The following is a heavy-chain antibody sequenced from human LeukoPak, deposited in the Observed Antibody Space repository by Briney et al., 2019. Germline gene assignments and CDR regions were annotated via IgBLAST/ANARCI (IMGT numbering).Heavy chain of an antibody. J-gene: IGHJ4*02. Sequence: GGSLRLSCAASGFTFSSYAMSWVRQAPGKGLEWVSAISGSGGSTYYADSVKGRFTISRDNSKNTLYLQMNSLRAEDTAVYYCAKVRYYYDSSGYSYFDHWGQGTLVTVSS. D-gene: IGHD3-22*01. CDR3: AKVRYYYDSSGYSYFDH. CDR2: ISGSGGST. V-gene: IGHV3-23*01. CDR1: GFTFSSYA.